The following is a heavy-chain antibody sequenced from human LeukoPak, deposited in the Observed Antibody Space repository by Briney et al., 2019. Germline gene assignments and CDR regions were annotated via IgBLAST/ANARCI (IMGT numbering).Heavy chain of an antibody. D-gene: IGHD6-19*01. Sequence: ASVKVSCKASGYTFTGYYMHWVRQAPGQGLEWMGRINPNSGGTNYAQKFQGRVTMTRDMSISTAYMELSRLRSDDTAVYYCARSAVAGELDYWGQGTLVTVSS. J-gene: IGHJ4*02. CDR1: GYTFTGYY. V-gene: IGHV1-2*06. CDR3: ARSAVAGELDY. CDR2: INPNSGGT.